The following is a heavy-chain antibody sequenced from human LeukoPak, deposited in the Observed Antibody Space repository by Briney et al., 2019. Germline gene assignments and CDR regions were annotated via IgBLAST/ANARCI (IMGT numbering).Heavy chain of an antibody. J-gene: IGHJ6*03. CDR2: IYPGDSDT. V-gene: IGHV5-51*01. CDR3: ARHNKGYSYGYASGYYYYYMDV. CDR1: GYSFTSYW. Sequence: EESMKISCKGSGYSFTSYWIGWVRQMPGKGMEWMGIIYPGDSDTRYRPSFQGQVTISADKSISTAYLQWSSPKASDTAMYYFARHNKGYSYGYASGYYYYYMDVWGKGTTVTVSS. D-gene: IGHD5-18*01.